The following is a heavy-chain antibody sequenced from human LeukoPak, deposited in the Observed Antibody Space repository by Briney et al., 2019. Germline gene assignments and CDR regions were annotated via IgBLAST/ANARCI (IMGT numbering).Heavy chain of an antibody. CDR3: VKDEPFASTGTYDY. Sequence: PGRSLRLSCAASGFTFDDYAMHWVRQLPGKGLEWVSGISWNSGSVGYADSVKGRFTISRDNAKNSLYLQMNSLRAEDMALYYCVKDEPFASTGTYDYWGQGTLVTVSS. J-gene: IGHJ4*02. V-gene: IGHV3-9*03. CDR2: ISWNSGSV. D-gene: IGHD6-13*01. CDR1: GFTFDDYA.